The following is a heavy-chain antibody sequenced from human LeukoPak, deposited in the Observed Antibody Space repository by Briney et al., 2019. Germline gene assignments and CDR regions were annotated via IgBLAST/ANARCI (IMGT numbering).Heavy chain of an antibody. Sequence: ASVKVSCKASGYTFTSYDINWVRQATGQGLEWMGWMNPNSGNTGHAQKFQGRVTMTRNTSISTAYMELSSLRSEDTAVYYCATSRRGPFDYWGQGTLVTVSS. CDR3: ATSRRGPFDY. V-gene: IGHV1-8*01. J-gene: IGHJ4*02. CDR1: GYTFTSYD. CDR2: MNPNSGNT.